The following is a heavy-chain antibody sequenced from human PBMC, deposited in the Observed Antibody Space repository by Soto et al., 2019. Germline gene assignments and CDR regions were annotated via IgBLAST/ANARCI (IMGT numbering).Heavy chain of an antibody. CDR2: ISAYNGNT. J-gene: IGHJ4*02. Sequence: ASVKVSCKASGYTFTSYGISWVRQAPGQGLEWMGWISAYNGNTNYAQKLQGRVTMTTDTSMSTAYMELRSLRSDDTAVYYCARGYSGYDEVRAPSYYFDYWGQGTLVTVSS. V-gene: IGHV1-18*01. CDR1: GYTFTSYG. CDR3: ARGYSGYDEVRAPSYYFDY. D-gene: IGHD5-12*01.